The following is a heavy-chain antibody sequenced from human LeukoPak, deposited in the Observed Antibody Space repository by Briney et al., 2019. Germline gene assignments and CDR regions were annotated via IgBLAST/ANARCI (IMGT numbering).Heavy chain of an antibody. D-gene: IGHD3-22*01. V-gene: IGHV1-18*01. CDR1: GYTFTNYG. CDR3: ARLNNVGHYDSSGYYT. J-gene: IGHJ5*02. CDR2: ISAYNGNT. Sequence: ASVKVSCKASGYTFTNYGISWVRQAPGQGLEWMGWISAYNGNTNYAQKVQDRVTMTTDTSTSTAYMELRSLRSDDTAVYYCARLNNVGHYDSSGYYTWGQGTLVTVSS.